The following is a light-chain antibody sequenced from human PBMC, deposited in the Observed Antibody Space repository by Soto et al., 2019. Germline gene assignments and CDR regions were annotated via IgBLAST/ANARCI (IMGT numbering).Light chain of an antibody. CDR3: QQRNVWPPIT. Sequence: EIVLTQSPGTLSLSPGERATLSCRASQSVSSSFLAWYQHKPGQAPRLIIYGASSRATGVPDRFGGSRSGTEFTLTINSLEPEDFAVYYCQQRNVWPPITFGQGTRLE. J-gene: IGKJ5*01. CDR2: GAS. CDR1: QSVSSSF. V-gene: IGKV3D-20*02.